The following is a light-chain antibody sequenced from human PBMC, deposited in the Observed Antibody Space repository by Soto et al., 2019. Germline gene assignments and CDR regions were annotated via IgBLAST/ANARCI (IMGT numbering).Light chain of an antibody. V-gene: IGKV3-20*01. CDR2: GAS. J-gene: IGKJ1*01. Sequence: EIVLTQSPGTLSLSPGERATLSCRASQSVSSNYLAWYQQRPGQAPRLLIYGASSRATGIPDRFSGSGSGTDFTLTISRLEPEDFAVYYCQQYATSSRTFGQGTKVEIK. CDR1: QSVSSNY. CDR3: QQYATSSRT.